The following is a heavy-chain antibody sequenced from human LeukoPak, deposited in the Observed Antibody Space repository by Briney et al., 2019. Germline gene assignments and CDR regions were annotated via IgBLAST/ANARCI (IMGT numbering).Heavy chain of an antibody. CDR2: ITGDGGTT. CDR1: GFTFCNYA. Sequence: PGGSLRLSCAASGFTFCNYAMHWVRQAPGEGLEYVSAITGDGGTTYYARSVKDRFTISRDNSKNTLYLQMGSLRAEDMAVYYCARIYYDRGGHYYDYWGQGTLVTVSS. CDR3: ARIYYDRGGHYYDY. D-gene: IGHD3-22*01. J-gene: IGHJ4*02. V-gene: IGHV3-64*01.